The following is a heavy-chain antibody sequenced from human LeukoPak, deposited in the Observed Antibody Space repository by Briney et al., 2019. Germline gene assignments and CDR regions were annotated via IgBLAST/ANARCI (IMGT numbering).Heavy chain of an antibody. CDR3: AKSPYYYDSSGPYYYYYYGMDV. J-gene: IGHJ6*02. V-gene: IGHV1-69*02. Sequence: SVKVSCKASGYTFTGYYMHWVRQAPGQGLEWMGRIIPIFGIANYAQKFQGRVTITADKSTSTAYMELSSLRSEDTAVYYCAKSPYYYDSSGPYYYYYYGMDVWGQGTTVTVSS. CDR1: GYTFTGYY. D-gene: IGHD3-22*01. CDR2: IIPIFGIA.